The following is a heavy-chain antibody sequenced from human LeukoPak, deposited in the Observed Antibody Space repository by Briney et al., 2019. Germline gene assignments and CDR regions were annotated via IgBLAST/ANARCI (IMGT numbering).Heavy chain of an antibody. V-gene: IGHV3-23*01. Sequence: GASLRLSCAASGFTFSTYAMSWVRQAPGKGLEWVSAISGSGGSTYFADSVKGRFSVSRDNSQNTLYLQMNSLRAEDTAVYYCAQGASPDYWGQGTLVTVSS. D-gene: IGHD3-16*01. J-gene: IGHJ4*02. CDR3: AQGASPDY. CDR2: ISGSGGST. CDR1: GFTFSTYA.